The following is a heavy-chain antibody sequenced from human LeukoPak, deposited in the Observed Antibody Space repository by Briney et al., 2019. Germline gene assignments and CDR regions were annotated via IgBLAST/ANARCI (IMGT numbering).Heavy chain of an antibody. CDR2: ISSSSSYI. V-gene: IGHV3-21*01. CDR3: ARDSPVLRFFPFDP. Sequence: PGGSLRLSCAASGFTFSSYSMNWVRQAPGKGLEWVSSISSSSSYIYYADSVKGRFTISRDNAKNSLYLQMNSLRAEDTAVYYCARDSPVLRFFPFDPWGQGTLVTVSS. CDR1: GFTFSSYS. J-gene: IGHJ5*02. D-gene: IGHD3-3*01.